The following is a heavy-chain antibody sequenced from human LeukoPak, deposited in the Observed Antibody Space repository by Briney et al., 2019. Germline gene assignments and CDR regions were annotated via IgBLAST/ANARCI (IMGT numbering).Heavy chain of an antibody. CDR2: IYYSGIT. CDR3: ARRVYGTSQYY. Sequence: PSETLSLTCTVSGGSISNSNSFWAWIRQPPGKGLERIGTIYYSGITHYSPSLKSRVTISVDTSKNQFSLKLSSVTATDTALYYCARRVYGTSQYYWGQGTLVTVSS. V-gene: IGHV4-39*01. CDR1: GGSISNSNSF. D-gene: IGHD5/OR15-5a*01. J-gene: IGHJ4*02.